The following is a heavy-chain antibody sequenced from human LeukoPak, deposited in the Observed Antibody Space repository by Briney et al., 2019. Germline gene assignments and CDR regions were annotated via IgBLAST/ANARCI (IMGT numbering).Heavy chain of an antibody. V-gene: IGHV3-48*04. CDR3: ARGKGSWELGFVNFDP. CDR2: ISSSSSTI. Sequence: PGGSLRLSCAASGFTFSSYSMNWVPQAPGKGLEWVSYISSSSSTIYYADSVKGRFTISRDNAKNSLYLQMNSLRAEDTAVYYCARGKGSWELGFVNFDPWGQGTLVTVSS. CDR1: GFTFSSYS. J-gene: IGHJ5*02. D-gene: IGHD1-26*01.